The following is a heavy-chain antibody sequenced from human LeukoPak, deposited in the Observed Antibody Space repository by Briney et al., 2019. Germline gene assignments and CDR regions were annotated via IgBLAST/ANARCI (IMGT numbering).Heavy chain of an antibody. Sequence: PGGSLRLSRAASGFTFSSYWMSWVRQAPGKGLEWVSYISSSSSTIYYADSVKGRFTISRDNAKNSLYLQMNSLRAEDTAVYYCARVLSDYYFDLFDYWGQGNLVTVSS. CDR1: GFTFSSYW. D-gene: IGHD3-9*01. V-gene: IGHV3-48*01. J-gene: IGHJ4*02. CDR3: ARVLSDYYFDLFDY. CDR2: ISSSSSTI.